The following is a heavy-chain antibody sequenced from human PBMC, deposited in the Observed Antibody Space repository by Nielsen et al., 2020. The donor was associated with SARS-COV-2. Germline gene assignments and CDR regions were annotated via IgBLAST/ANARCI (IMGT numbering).Heavy chain of an antibody. CDR1: GHNFTSYW. CDR3: ASGAFDILTGLGSDY. CDR2: IDPSDSYT. D-gene: IGHD3-9*01. J-gene: IGHJ4*02. Sequence: GESLKISCQVSGHNFTSYWITWVRQMPGKGLEWMGRIDPSDSYTNYSPSFHGHVTISSDKSISTAYLQWSNLKASDTAVYYCASGAFDILTGLGSDYWGQGTLVTVSS. V-gene: IGHV5-10-1*01.